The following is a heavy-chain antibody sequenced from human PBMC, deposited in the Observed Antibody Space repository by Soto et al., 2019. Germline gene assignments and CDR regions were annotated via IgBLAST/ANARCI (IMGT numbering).Heavy chain of an antibody. J-gene: IGHJ4*02. Sequence: EVQLVESGGGLVKPGGSLRLSCAASGFTFSSYSMNWVRQAPGKGLEWVSSISSSSSYIYYADSVKGRFTISRDNAKNSLYLQMNSLRAEDTAVYYCARGPESILRFLEWEHYYFDYWGQGTLVTVSS. CDR1: GFTFSSYS. V-gene: IGHV3-21*01. CDR2: ISSSSSYI. CDR3: ARGPESILRFLEWEHYYFDY. D-gene: IGHD3-3*01.